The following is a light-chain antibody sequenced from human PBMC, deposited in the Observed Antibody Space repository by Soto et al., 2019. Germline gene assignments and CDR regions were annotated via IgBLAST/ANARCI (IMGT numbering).Light chain of an antibody. Sequence: DIQMTQSPSSLSASVGDRVTITCRASQTISTYLNWYQQEPGKAPKLLIYAASSLQSGVPSRFSGSRSGTDFTLTISSLQPEACAAYYCQQSHGIPYTFGQGTKLEIK. CDR2: AAS. CDR3: QQSHGIPYT. V-gene: IGKV1-39*01. CDR1: QTISTY. J-gene: IGKJ2*01.